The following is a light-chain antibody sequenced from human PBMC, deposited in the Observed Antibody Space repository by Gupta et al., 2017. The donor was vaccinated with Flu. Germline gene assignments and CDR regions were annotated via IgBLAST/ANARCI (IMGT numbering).Light chain of an antibody. CDR2: ENY. CDR1: TSTIGANA. J-gene: IGLJ3*02. V-gene: IGLV1-51*02. CDR3: ETSQTSRNDVRV. Sequence: QSVLTPPPSVCGAAVQKVTSSSTGSTSTIGANAVSWYHQRPGKAPTLLILENYKRLSCTPAPFSGSNSGSSATLAITQLPSGDEAVYYCETSQTSRNDVRVFGGGTTLTVL.